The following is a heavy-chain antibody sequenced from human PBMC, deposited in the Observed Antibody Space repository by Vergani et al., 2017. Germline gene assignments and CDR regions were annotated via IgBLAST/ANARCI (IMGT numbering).Heavy chain of an antibody. CDR1: GYTFTDYW. D-gene: IGHD2-15*01. CDR3: VRRRWKRQEVDY. V-gene: IGHV5-51*01. J-gene: IGHJ4*02. CDR2: VYARDSIT. Sequence: EVQLVQSGAEVKKPGESLKISCEGSGYTFTDYWVGWVRQKPGKGLEWMGVVYARDSITRYSLSFEGQVTISADKSINTAYLEWDSLRASDSAMYYCVRRRWKRQEVDYWGQGTLVTVSS.